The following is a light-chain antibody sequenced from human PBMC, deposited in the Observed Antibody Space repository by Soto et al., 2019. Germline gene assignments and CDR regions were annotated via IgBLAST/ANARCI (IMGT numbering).Light chain of an antibody. Sequence: QSVLTQPPSTSGTPGQRVTISCSGSSSNVGINAVHWYQQFPGTAPRLLIYTDYQRPSGVPGRFSGSKSGTSASLAISGLQSEDEADYYCAAWDDSLGGLVFGGVTKVTVL. V-gene: IGLV1-44*01. J-gene: IGLJ2*01. CDR3: AAWDDSLGGLV. CDR2: TDY. CDR1: SSNVGINA.